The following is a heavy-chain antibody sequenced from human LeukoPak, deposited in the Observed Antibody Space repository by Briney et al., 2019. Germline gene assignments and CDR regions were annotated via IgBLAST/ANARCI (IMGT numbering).Heavy chain of an antibody. CDR3: AKDRSIGTYYTFDH. CDR2: ISGSGVMT. D-gene: IGHD1-26*01. Sequence: GGSLRLSCAASGFTFSSYAMSWVRQAPGKGLEWVATISGSGVMTYYADSVKGRFTVSGDNSKNTLYLQMSSLTAADTAVYYCAKDRSIGTYYTFDHWGQGTLVTVSS. J-gene: IGHJ4*02. CDR1: GFTFSSYA. V-gene: IGHV3-23*01.